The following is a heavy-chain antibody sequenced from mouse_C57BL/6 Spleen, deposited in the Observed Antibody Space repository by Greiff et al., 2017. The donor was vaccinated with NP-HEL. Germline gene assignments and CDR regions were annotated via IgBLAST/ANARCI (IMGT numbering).Heavy chain of an antibody. V-gene: IGHV1-52*01. Sequence: VQLQQPGAELVRPGSSVKLSCKASGYTFTSYWMHWVKQRPIQGLEWIGNIDPSDSETHYNQKFKDKATLTVDKSSSTAYMQLSSLTSEDSAVYYCARELDSSGSLDYWGQGTTLTGSS. D-gene: IGHD3-2*02. CDR1: GYTFTSYW. J-gene: IGHJ2*01. CDR3: ARELDSSGSLDY. CDR2: IDPSDSET.